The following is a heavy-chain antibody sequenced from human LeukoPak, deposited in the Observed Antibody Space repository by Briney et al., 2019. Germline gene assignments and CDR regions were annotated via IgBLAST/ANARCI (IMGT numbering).Heavy chain of an antibody. CDR2: ISYDGSNK. J-gene: IGHJ4*02. CDR1: GFTFSSYA. V-gene: IGHV3-30*04. CDR3: ARDPLGDSTYYFDY. Sequence: GGSLRLSCAAPGFTFSSYAMHWVRQAPGKGLEWVAVISYDGSNKYYADSVKGRFTISRDNSKNTLYLQMNSLRAEDTAVYYCARDPLGDSTYYFDYWGQGTLVTVSS. D-gene: IGHD2-21*01.